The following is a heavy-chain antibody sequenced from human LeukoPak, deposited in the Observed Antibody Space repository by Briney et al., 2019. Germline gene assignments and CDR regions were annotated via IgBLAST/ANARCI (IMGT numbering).Heavy chain of an antibody. CDR3: TRRVYDILTGPKNNWFDP. D-gene: IGHD3-9*01. CDR2: IRSKAYGGTT. CDR1: GFTFGDYA. Sequence: GGSLRLSCTASGFTFGDYAMSWFRQAPGKGLEWVGFIRSKAYGGTTEYAASVKGRFTISRDDFKSIAYLQMNSLKTEDTAVYYCTRRVYDILTGPKNNWFDPWGQGTLVTVSS. J-gene: IGHJ5*02. V-gene: IGHV3-49*03.